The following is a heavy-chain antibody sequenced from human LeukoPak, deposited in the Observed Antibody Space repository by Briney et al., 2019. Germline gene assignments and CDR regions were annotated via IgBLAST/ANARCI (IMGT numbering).Heavy chain of an antibody. Sequence: GGSLRLSCAASGFTFSSYAMHWVRQAPGKGLEWVAVISYDGSNKYYADSVKGRFTISRDNSKNTLYLQMNSLRAEDTAVYYCAKGIEGPFDYWGQGTLVTVSS. CDR3: AKGIEGPFDY. CDR2: ISYDGSNK. CDR1: GFTFSSYA. J-gene: IGHJ4*02. V-gene: IGHV3-30-3*01.